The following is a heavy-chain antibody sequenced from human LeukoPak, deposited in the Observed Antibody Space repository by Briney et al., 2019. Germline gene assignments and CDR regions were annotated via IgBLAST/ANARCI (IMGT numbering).Heavy chain of an antibody. V-gene: IGHV3-21*01. J-gene: IGHJ4*02. CDR3: ARGREVMGDY. D-gene: IGHD3-10*01. Sequence: GGSLRLSCAASGFTFSSYEMNRVRQAPGKGLEWVSSISSSSSYIYYADSVKGRFTISRDNAKNSLYLQMNSLRAEDTAVYYCARGREVMGDYWGQGTLVTVSS. CDR2: ISSSSSYI. CDR1: GFTFSSYE.